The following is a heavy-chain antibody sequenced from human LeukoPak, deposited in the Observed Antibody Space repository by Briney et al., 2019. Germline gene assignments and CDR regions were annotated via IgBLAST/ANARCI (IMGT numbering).Heavy chain of an antibody. J-gene: IGHJ6*02. Sequence: GASVKVSCTASGGTFSSYAISWVRQAPGQGLEWMGRIIPILGIANYAQKFQGRVTITADKSTSTAYMELSSLRSEDTAVYYCARDIAVYGGDYYYGMGVWGQGTTVTVSS. V-gene: IGHV1-69*04. CDR1: GGTFSSYA. CDR3: ARDIAVYGGDYYYGMGV. D-gene: IGHD6-19*01. CDR2: IIPILGIA.